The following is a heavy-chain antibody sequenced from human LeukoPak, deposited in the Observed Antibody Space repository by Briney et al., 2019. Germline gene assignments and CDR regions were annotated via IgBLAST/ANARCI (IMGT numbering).Heavy chain of an antibody. CDR3: ARRLRIAAAGFRP. J-gene: IGHJ5*02. D-gene: IGHD6-13*01. CDR1: GGSISSYY. V-gene: IGHV4-59*12. Sequence: SETLSLTCTVSGGSISSYYWSWIRQPPGKGLEWIGYIYYSGSTNYNPSLKSRVTISVDTSKNQFSLKLSSVTAADTAVYYCARRLRIAAAGFRPWGQGTLVTVSS. CDR2: IYYSGST.